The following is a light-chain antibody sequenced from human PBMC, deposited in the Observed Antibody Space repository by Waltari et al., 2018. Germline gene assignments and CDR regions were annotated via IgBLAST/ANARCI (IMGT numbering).Light chain of an antibody. CDR3: QQYSTSRYT. Sequence: DIQLTQSPSTLSASVGDRVTIPCQPSQTIHHWLALYQPKPGKAPKLLSQQASNLESGVPSRFSGSVSGTEFTLTISSLEPDDFATYSCQQYSTSRYTFGQGTKLEIK. V-gene: IGKV1-5*03. CDR1: QTIHHW. CDR2: QAS. J-gene: IGKJ2*01.